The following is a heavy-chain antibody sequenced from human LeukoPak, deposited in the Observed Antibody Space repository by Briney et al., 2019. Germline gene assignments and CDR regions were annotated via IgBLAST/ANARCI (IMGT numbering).Heavy chain of an antibody. V-gene: IGHV3-74*01. CDR3: ARGGVDY. J-gene: IGHJ4*02. CDR2: INSDGSST. CDR1: GFAFISYW. Sequence: GGSLRLSSSASGFAFISYWMHWVRRAPGKGLVWVSRINSDGSSTNYADSVKGRFTISRDSVKNTLYLQMNSLRAEDTAVYYCARGGVDYWGQGTLVTVSS.